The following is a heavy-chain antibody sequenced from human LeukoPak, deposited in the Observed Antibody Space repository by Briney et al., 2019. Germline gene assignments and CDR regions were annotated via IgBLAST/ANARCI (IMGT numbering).Heavy chain of an antibody. V-gene: IGHV3-23*01. CDR3: TKVTSTGSCYQSDY. D-gene: IGHD2-15*01. J-gene: IGHJ4*02. CDR1: GFTFNNYG. CDR2: LSSGGGSP. Sequence: GGSLRLSCVASGFTFNNYGMTWVRQAPGKGLEWISGLSSGGGSPYYADSVKGRFTISRDNSKNTLFLQMNSLRAEDTATHYCTKVTSTGSCYQSDYWGQGTLVTVSS.